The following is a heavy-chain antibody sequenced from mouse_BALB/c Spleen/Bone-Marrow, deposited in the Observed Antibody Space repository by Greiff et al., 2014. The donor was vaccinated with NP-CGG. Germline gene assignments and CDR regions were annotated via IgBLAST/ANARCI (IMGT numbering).Heavy chain of an antibody. CDR1: GYTFTSYW. CDR3: ARGSYYYGSSSPWFAY. CDR2: IPPGSGTT. V-gene: IGHV1S41*01. D-gene: IGHD1-1*01. J-gene: IGHJ3*01. Sequence: DLVKPGASAKLSCKASGYTFTSYWINWINQRPGQGLEWIGRIPPGSGTTYYNEMFKGKATLTVDTSSTTAYIQLSSLSSEDSAVYFCARGSYYYGSSSPWFAYWGQGTLVTVSA.